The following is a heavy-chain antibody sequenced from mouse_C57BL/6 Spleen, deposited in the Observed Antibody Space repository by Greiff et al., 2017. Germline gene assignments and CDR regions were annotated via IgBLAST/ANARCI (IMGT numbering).Heavy chain of an antibody. D-gene: IGHD2-4*01. CDR3: ARDYDYDDGFDY. Sequence: EVMLVESGGGLVKPGGSLKLSCAASGFTFSSYAMSWVRQTPEKRLEWVATISDGGSYTYYPDNVKGRFTISRDNAKNNLYLQMSHLKSEDTAMYYCARDYDYDDGFDYWGQGTTLTVSS. V-gene: IGHV5-4*01. CDR2: ISDGGSYT. CDR1: GFTFSSYA. J-gene: IGHJ2*01.